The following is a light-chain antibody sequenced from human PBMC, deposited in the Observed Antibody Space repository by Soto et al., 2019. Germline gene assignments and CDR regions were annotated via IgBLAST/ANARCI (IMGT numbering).Light chain of an antibody. CDR2: GAS. CDR3: QQYGSSLGVT. CDR1: QSVSSSY. V-gene: IGKV3-20*01. Sequence: EIVLTQSPGTLSLSPGERATLSCRASQSVSSSYLAWYQQKPGQAPRLLIYGASSRATGIPDRFSGSVSGTDFTLTISRLEPEDFEVYYCQQYGSSLGVTFGGGTKVEIK. J-gene: IGKJ4*01.